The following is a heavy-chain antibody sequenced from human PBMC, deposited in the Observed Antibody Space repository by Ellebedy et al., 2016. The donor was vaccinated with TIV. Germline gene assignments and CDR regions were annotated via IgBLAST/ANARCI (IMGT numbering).Heavy chain of an antibody. CDR3: ARDGDGRSSWYGYYYYYGMDV. J-gene: IGHJ6*02. CDR1: GYTFTSYG. V-gene: IGHV1-18*04. Sequence: AASVKVSCKASGYTFTSYGISWVRQAPGHGLEWMGWISVYNGNTNYAQKLRGRVTMTTDTSTNTAYMELRSLRSDDTAVYYCARDGDGRSSWYGYYYYYGMDVWGQGTTVTVSS. D-gene: IGHD6-13*01. CDR2: ISVYNGNT.